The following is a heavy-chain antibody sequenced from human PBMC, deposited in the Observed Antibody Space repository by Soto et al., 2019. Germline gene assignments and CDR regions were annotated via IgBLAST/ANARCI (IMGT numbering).Heavy chain of an antibody. D-gene: IGHD6-25*01. CDR1: GFTFYNYA. J-gene: IGHJ5*02. CDR3: ARSHSSGLNWVDP. V-gene: IGHV3-30*04. CDR2: ISYDGDNK. Sequence: GGSLRLSCAASGFTFYNYAMHWVRQAPCKGLEWVTTISYDGDNKYYADSVKGRFTISRDNSKDTLFLQMDSLRTADTGIYYCARSHSSGLNWVDPWGQGTLVTVSS.